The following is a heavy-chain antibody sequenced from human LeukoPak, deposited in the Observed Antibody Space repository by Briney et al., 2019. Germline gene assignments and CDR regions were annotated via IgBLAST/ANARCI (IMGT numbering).Heavy chain of an antibody. D-gene: IGHD6-13*01. V-gene: IGHV4-4*02. Sequence: SETLSLTCAVSGGXISSSNCWSWVRQPPGKGLEWIGEIYHSGSTNYNPSLKSRVTISVDTSRNQFSLKLSSVTAADTAVYYCARGRAIAAAALGYWGQGTRVTVSS. CDR3: ARGRAIAAAALGY. CDR2: IYHSGST. J-gene: IGHJ4*02. CDR1: GGXISSSNC.